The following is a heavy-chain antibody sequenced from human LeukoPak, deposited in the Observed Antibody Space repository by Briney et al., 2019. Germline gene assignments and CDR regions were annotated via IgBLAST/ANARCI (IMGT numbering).Heavy chain of an antibody. V-gene: IGHV4-4*07. CDR2: FYTSRST. CDR1: GGSISSYY. J-gene: IGHJ4*02. Sequence: PSETLSLTCTVSGGSISSYYWSWIRQPAGKGLEWIGRFYTSRSTNYNPSLKSRVTMSVDTSKNQFSLKLSSVTAADTAVYYCARDPNYHYDSGSHYFDYWGQGTLVTVSS. CDR3: ARDPNYHYDSGSHYFDY. D-gene: IGHD3-10*01.